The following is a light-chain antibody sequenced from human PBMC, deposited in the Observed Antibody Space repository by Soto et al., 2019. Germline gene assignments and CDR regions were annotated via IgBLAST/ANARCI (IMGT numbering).Light chain of an antibody. Sequence: VLAQSRPTRCLSPRERATLGCRASQSFSSYLARYQQKPGQAPRLLIYDASNRATGIPDTFSGSGSGTEFTLSTSRLAPEDFAVSYCHQYGSSGTCGQGTKVDIK. V-gene: IGKV3-20*01. J-gene: IGKJ1*01. CDR1: QSFSSY. CDR3: HQYGSSGT. CDR2: DAS.